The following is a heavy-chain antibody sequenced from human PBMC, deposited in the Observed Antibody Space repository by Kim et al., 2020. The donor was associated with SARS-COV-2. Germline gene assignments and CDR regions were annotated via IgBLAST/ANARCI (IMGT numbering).Heavy chain of an antibody. V-gene: IGHV3-23*01. D-gene: IGHD3-16*01. CDR2: ISGSGGST. Sequence: GGSLRLSCAASGFTFSSYAMSWVRQAPGKGLEWVSAISGSGGSTYYADSVKGRFTISRDNSKNTLYLQMNSLRAEDTAVYYCAKDQIPLSMITFGGGRDYWGQGTLVTVSS. CDR3: AKDQIPLSMITFGGGRDY. CDR1: GFTFSSYA. J-gene: IGHJ4*02.